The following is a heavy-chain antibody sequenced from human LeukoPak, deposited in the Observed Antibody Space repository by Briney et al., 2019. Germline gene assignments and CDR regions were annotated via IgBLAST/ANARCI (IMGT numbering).Heavy chain of an antibody. Sequence: GGSLRLSCAASGFTFSNYAMTWVRQAPGKGLQWVSVISSNGDSTYYADSVKGRFTSFRDNSKDTLYLQMNSLRAEDTAVYYCARDWNYFSCWGQGTLVTVSS. V-gene: IGHV3-23*01. CDR2: ISSNGDST. D-gene: IGHD1-1*01. CDR3: ARDWNYFSC. CDR1: GFTFSNYA. J-gene: IGHJ4*02.